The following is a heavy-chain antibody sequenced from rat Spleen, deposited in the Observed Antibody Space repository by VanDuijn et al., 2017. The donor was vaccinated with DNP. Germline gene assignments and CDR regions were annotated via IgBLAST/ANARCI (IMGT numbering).Heavy chain of an antibody. CDR1: GFTFSDYY. CDR2: ITNTGDST. CDR3: ARGNDGFTY. J-gene: IGHJ3*01. Sequence: EVLLVESDGGLVQPGRSLKLSCAASGFTFSDYYMAWVRQAPTQGLEWVASITNTGDSTYYSDSVKGRFSISRDNAKSTLYLQVNSLRSEDTATYYCARGNDGFTYWGQGTLVTVSS. V-gene: IGHV5-25*01.